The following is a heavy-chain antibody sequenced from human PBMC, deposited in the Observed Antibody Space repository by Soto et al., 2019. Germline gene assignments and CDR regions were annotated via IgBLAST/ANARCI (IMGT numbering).Heavy chain of an antibody. V-gene: IGHV3-23*01. J-gene: IGHJ1*01. CDR1: GFTFSSYA. D-gene: IGHD3-3*01. CDR3: AKEEYYDFWSGYYTGPLFQH. CDR2: ISGSGGST. Sequence: PGGSLRLSCAASGFTFSSYAMSWVRQAPGKGLEWVSAISGSGGSTYYADSVKGRFTLSRDNSKNTLYLQMNSLRAEDTAVYYCAKEEYYDFWSGYYTGPLFQHWGQGTLVTVSS.